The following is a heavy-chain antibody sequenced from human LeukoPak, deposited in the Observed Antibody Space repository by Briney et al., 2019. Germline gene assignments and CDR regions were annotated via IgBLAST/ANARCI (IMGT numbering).Heavy chain of an antibody. V-gene: IGHV3-48*01. J-gene: IGHJ6*02. D-gene: IGHD3-3*01. CDR3: ARDPLPLNYDFWSGLSYAMDV. CDR2: ISSTSNTI. CDR1: GFTLSSYS. Sequence: GGSLRLSCAASGFTLSSYSMNWVRQAPGKGLEWVSYISSTSNTIYYADSVKGRFTISRDNSKNTLYLQMNSLRAEDTAVYYCARDPLPLNYDFWSGLSYAMDVWGQGTTVTVSS.